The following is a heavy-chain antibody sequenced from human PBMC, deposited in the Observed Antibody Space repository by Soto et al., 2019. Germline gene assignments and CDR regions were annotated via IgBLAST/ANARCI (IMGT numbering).Heavy chain of an antibody. Sequence: PSETLSLTCTVSGGSISSGGYYWSWIRQHPGKGLEWIGYIYYSGSTYYNPSLKSRVTISVDTSKNQFSLKLSSVTAADTAVYYCGSYGSSRHDFWSGYFVDWGQGTMVTVSS. CDR1: GGSISSGGYY. D-gene: IGHD3-3*01. CDR2: IYYSGST. J-gene: IGHJ4*02. V-gene: IGHV4-31*03. CDR3: GSYGSSRHDFWSGYFVD.